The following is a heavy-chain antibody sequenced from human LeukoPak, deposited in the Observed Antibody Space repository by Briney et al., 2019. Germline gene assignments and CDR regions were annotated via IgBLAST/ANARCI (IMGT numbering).Heavy chain of an antibody. CDR2: IRYDGSNK. Sequence: GGSLRLSCAASGFTFSSYGMHWVRQAPGKGLEWVAFIRYDGSNKYYADSVKGRFTISRDNSKNTLYLQMNSLRAEDTAVYYCAKDGYCSSTSCYPEGFDPWGQGTLVTVSS. CDR3: AKDGYCSSTSCYPEGFDP. J-gene: IGHJ5*02. CDR1: GFTFSSYG. V-gene: IGHV3-30*02. D-gene: IGHD2-2*03.